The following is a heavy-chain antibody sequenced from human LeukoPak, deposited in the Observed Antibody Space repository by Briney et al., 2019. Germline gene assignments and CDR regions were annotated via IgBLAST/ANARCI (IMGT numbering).Heavy chain of an antibody. CDR1: GGSFSGYY. Sequence: KTSEPLSLTCAVYGGSFSGYYWSWMRQPPGKALEWIGEINHSGCTNYNPSRKSRVTISVDTSKNQFSMKRSSVTAADTGVYYCARWGLETWIQLWPRYDYWGQGTLVTVSS. D-gene: IGHD5-18*01. CDR3: ARWGLETWIQLWPRYDY. V-gene: IGHV4-34*01. J-gene: IGHJ4*02. CDR2: INHSGCT.